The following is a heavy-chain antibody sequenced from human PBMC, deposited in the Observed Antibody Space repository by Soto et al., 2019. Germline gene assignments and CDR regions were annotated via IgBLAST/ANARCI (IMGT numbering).Heavy chain of an antibody. CDR2: IIPIFGTA. D-gene: IGHD2-8*02. V-gene: IGHV1-69*13. Sequence: ASVKVSCKASGGTFSSYAISWVRQAPGQGLEWMGGIIPIFGTANYAQKFQGRVTITADESTSTAYMELSSLRSEDTAVYYCATFVPWYYFDYWCQGTLVTVSS. J-gene: IGHJ4*02. CDR3: ATFVPWYYFDY. CDR1: GGTFSSYA.